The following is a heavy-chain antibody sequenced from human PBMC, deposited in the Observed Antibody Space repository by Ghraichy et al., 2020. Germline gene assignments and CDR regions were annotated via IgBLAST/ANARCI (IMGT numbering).Heavy chain of an antibody. CDR2: ISGSGGST. D-gene: IGHD6-19*01. J-gene: IGHJ5*02. Sequence: GESLNISCAASGFTFSSYAMSWVRQAPGKGLEWVSAISGSGGSTYYADSVKGRFTISRDNSKNTLYLQMNSLRAEDTAVYYCAKDWAVEQPLWGFDPWGQGTLVTVSS. V-gene: IGHV3-23*01. CDR3: AKDWAVEQPLWGFDP. CDR1: GFTFSSYA.